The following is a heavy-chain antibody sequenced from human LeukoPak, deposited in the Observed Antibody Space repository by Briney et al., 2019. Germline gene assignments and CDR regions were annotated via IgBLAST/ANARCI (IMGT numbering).Heavy chain of an antibody. CDR1: GGSISSSSYY. J-gene: IGHJ1*01. D-gene: IGHD3-22*01. CDR3: ASSSGYEGYFQH. CDR2: IYYSGST. Sequence: SETLSLTCTVSGGSISSSSYYWGWIRQPPGTGLEWIGSIYYSGSTYYNPSLKSRVTISVDTSKNQFSLKLSSVTAADTAVYYCASSSGYEGYFQHWGQGTLVTVSS. V-gene: IGHV4-39*01.